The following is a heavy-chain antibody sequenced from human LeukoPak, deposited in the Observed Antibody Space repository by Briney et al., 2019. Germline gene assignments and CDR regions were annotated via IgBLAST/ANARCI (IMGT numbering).Heavy chain of an antibody. D-gene: IGHD3-22*01. CDR1: GYSFTSYW. Sequence: GESLKISCKGSGYSFTSYWIGWVRQMPGKGLEWMGIIYPGDSDTRYSPSFQGQVTISADKSISTAYLQWSSLRASDTAMYYCASKGYYHLDAFDIWGQGTMVTVSS. V-gene: IGHV5-51*01. J-gene: IGHJ3*02. CDR2: IYPGDSDT. CDR3: ASKGYYHLDAFDI.